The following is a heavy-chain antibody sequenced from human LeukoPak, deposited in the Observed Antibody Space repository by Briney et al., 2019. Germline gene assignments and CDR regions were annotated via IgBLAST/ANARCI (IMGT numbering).Heavy chain of an antibody. D-gene: IGHD3-3*01. Sequence: SVKVSCKASGDTFISYAIIWVRQAHGHGLSWMGELIPVFGTANYEQKFQGRGTITANESTSTAYMVLSSRRSEDTAVYYCAREARDYDFWSGYRRRYFDYWGQGTLVTVSS. CDR1: GDTFISYA. J-gene: IGHJ4*02. CDR2: LIPVFGTA. V-gene: IGHV1-69*13. CDR3: AREARDYDFWSGYRRRYFDY.